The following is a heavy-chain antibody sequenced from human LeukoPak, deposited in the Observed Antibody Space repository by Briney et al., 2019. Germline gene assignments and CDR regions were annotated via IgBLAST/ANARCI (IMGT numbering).Heavy chain of an antibody. V-gene: IGHV3-9*01. D-gene: IGHD6-19*01. CDR1: GFTFGDYA. CDR3: AKAISSGNPNAFDI. J-gene: IGHJ3*02. Sequence: QPGGSLRLSCAASGFTFGDYAMHWVRQAPGKGLEWVSGISWNSGSIGYADSVKGRFTISRDNAKNSLYLQMNSLRAEDTALYYCAKAISSGNPNAFDIWGQGTMVTVSS. CDR2: ISWNSGSI.